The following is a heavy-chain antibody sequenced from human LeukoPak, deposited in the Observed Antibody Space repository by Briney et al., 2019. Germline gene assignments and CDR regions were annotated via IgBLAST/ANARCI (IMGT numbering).Heavy chain of an antibody. Sequence: GGSLRLSCAASGFTFSSYGMHWVRQAPGKGLEWVAVIWYDGSNKYYADSVKGRFTISRDNSKNTLYLQMNSLRAEDTAVYYRAREAYDSSGLDYWGQGTLVTVSS. CDR3: AREAYDSSGLDY. V-gene: IGHV3-33*01. CDR1: GFTFSSYG. CDR2: IWYDGSNK. D-gene: IGHD3-22*01. J-gene: IGHJ4*02.